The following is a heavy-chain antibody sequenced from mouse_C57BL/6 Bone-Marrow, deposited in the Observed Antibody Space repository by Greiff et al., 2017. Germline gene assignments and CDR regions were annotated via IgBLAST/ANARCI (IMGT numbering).Heavy chain of an antibody. D-gene: IGHD2-3*01. CDR2: IRLKSDNYAT. J-gene: IGHJ2*01. CDR3: TGDDGYYDY. Sequence: VKVVESGGGLVQPGGSMKLSCVASGFTFSNYWMNWVRQSPEKGLEWVAQIRLKSDNYATHYAESVKGRFTISRDDSKSSVYLQMNNLRAEDTGIDYCTGDDGYYDYWGQGTTLTVSS. V-gene: IGHV6-3*01. CDR1: GFTFSNYW.